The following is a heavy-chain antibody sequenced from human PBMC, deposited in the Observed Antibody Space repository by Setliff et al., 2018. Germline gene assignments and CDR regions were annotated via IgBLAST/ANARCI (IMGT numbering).Heavy chain of an antibody. CDR3: ARTDDYYNFYAY. J-gene: IGHJ4*02. CDR2: IFYGGST. Sequence: PSETLSLTCTVSGASISSSSYYWAWIRQPPGRGLELIGSIFYGGSTYYNPSLKSRVTIPIDASKNQFSLKLDPVTAADTAVYYCARTDDYYNFYAYWGQGTLVTVSS. V-gene: IGHV4-39*07. CDR1: GASISSSSYY. D-gene: IGHD3-3*01.